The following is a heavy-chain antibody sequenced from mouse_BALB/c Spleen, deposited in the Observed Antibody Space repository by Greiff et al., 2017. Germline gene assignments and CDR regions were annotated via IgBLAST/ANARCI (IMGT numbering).Heavy chain of an antibody. J-gene: IGHJ2*01. CDR1: GYSITSDYA. CDR3: ARNYGYDGRYYFDY. CDR2: ISYSGST. D-gene: IGHD2-2*01. V-gene: IGHV3-2*02. Sequence: DVKLQESGPGLVKPSQSLSLTCTVTGYSITSDYAWNWIRQFPGNKLEWMGYISYSGSTSYNPSLKSRISITRDTSKNQFFLQLNSVTTEDTATYYCARNYGYDGRYYFDYWGQGTTLTVSS.